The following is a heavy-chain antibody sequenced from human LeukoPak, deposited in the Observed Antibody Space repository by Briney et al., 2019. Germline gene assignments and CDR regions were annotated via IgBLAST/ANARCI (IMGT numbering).Heavy chain of an antibody. Sequence: SETLSLTCTVSGGSITYYYWSWIRQPPGKGLEWIGYIYYSGSTNYNPSLKSRVTISVDTSKNQFSLKLSSVTAADTAVYYCAKGKSFSSSPPWYWGQGNLVTVSS. CDR2: IYYSGST. D-gene: IGHD6-6*01. CDR1: GGSITYYY. CDR3: AKGKSFSSSPPWY. V-gene: IGHV4-59*01. J-gene: IGHJ4*02.